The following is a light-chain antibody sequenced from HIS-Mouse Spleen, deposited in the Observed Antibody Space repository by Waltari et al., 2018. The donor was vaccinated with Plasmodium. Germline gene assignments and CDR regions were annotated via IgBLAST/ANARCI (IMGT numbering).Light chain of an antibody. J-gene: IGKJ1*01. Sequence: SQMTQSPSSLSASLRDRVTITCRASQSISSYLNWYQQKPGKAPKLLIYAASSVQSGVPSRFSGSGSGTDFTLTISSLQPEDFATYYCQQSYSTWTFGQGTKVEIK. V-gene: IGKV1-39*01. CDR2: AAS. CDR3: QQSYSTWT. CDR1: QSISSY.